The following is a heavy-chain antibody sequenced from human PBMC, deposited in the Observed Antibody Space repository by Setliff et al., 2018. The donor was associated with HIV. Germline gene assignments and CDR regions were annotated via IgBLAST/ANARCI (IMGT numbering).Heavy chain of an antibody. J-gene: IGHJ4*02. D-gene: IGHD2-15*01. CDR2: INYSGTT. CDR3: AATYCRGGGRDCPQMYDY. Sequence: SETLSLTCAVSGYSISSDYYWGWIRQPPGKGLEWIGEINYSGTTNHNPFLKSRVTISVDTSKKQFSLKLNSVTAADSAIYYCAATYCRGGGRDCPQMYDYWGQGSLVTVSS. V-gene: IGHV4-38-2*01. CDR1: GYSISSDYY.